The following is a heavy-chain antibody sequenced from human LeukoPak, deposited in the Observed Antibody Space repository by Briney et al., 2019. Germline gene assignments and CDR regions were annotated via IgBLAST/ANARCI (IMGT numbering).Heavy chain of an antibody. V-gene: IGHV4-39*01. J-gene: IGHJ6*03. D-gene: IGHD6-19*01. CDR2: KYYSGST. CDR3: ARNIAVAGRGDYMDV. Sequence: NPSETLSLTCTVSGGSISSSRYYGVWIRQPPGKGLEWIGSKYYSGSTYYNPSLKNRVTISVDTSKNQFSLKLSSVTDADTAVYYCARNIAVAGRGDYMDVWGKGTTVTISS. CDR1: GGSISSSRYY.